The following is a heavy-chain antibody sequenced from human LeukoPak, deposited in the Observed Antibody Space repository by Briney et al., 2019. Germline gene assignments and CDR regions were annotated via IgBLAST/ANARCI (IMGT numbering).Heavy chain of an antibody. CDR3: AREGSYDILTGPMDV. J-gene: IGHJ6*02. CDR1: GFTFSSYS. Sequence: GGSLRLSCAASGFTFSSYSMNWVRQAPGKGLEWASYISSSSSTIYYADSVKGRFTISRDNAKNSLYLQMNSLRDEDTAVYYCAREGSYDILTGPMDVWGQGTTVTVSS. V-gene: IGHV3-48*02. CDR2: ISSSSSTI. D-gene: IGHD3-9*01.